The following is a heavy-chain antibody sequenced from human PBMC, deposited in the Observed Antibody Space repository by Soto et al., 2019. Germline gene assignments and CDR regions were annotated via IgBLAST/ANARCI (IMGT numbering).Heavy chain of an antibody. CDR2: INPNSGGT. CDR1: GFTFSAYY. V-gene: IGHV1-2*02. J-gene: IGHJ6*02. CDR3: ARSLLDEYSSSWRSAYYGMDV. D-gene: IGHD6-13*01. Sequence: QVQLVQSGAEVKKPGASVKVSCKASGFTFSAYYIYWVRQAPGQGLEWIGWINPNSGGTNNAQKLQGPVTMTRDTSTSTVYMELRALIPDDTAVYYCARSLLDEYSSSWRSAYYGMDVWGQGTTVTVSS.